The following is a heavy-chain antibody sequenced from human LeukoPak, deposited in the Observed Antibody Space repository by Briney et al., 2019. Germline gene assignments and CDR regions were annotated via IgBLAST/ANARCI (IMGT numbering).Heavy chain of an antibody. J-gene: IGHJ4*02. Sequence: GGSLRLSCAAFGFTFSSYGMHWVRQTPGKGLEWVAFIRHDGSYQQYADSVKRRFTVSRDNSKDMVYLQMNSLRTEDTAVYYCAKNRDSSDYPRDFDFWGQGTLVTVSS. CDR1: GFTFSSYG. CDR2: IRHDGSYQ. CDR3: AKNRDSSDYPRDFDF. D-gene: IGHD3-22*01. V-gene: IGHV3-30*02.